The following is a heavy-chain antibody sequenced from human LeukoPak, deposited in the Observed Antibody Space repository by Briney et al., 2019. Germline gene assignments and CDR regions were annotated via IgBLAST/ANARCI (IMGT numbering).Heavy chain of an antibody. CDR3: ARAPLIDY. CDR2: INHSGST. V-gene: IGHV4-34*01. Sequence: SETLSLTCAVYGGSFSGYYWSWIRQPPGKGLEWIGEINHSGSTNYNPPLKSRVTISVDTSKNQFSLKLSSVTAADTAVYYCARAPLIDYWGQGTLVTVSS. CDR1: GGSFSGYY. J-gene: IGHJ4*02.